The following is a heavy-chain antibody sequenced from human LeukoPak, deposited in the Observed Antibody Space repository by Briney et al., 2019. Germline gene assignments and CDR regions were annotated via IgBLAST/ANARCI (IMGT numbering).Heavy chain of an antibody. D-gene: IGHD6-6*01. Sequence: PGGSLRLSCAVSGFTFSSYWMSWVRQAPGKGLEWVANIKQDGSEKYYVDSVKGRFTISRDNAKNSLYLQMNSLRAEDTAVYYCARDRGIAARPFDYWGQGTLVTVSS. V-gene: IGHV3-7*01. CDR2: IKQDGSEK. J-gene: IGHJ4*02. CDR1: GFTFSSYW. CDR3: ARDRGIAARPFDY.